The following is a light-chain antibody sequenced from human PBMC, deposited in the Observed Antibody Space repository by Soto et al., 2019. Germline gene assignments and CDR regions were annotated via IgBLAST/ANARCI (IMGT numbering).Light chain of an antibody. V-gene: IGKV1-17*01. CDR2: LTY. CDR3: LQHNSYPRT. CDR1: QDIGNE. Sequence: DIQMTQSPSSLSASVGDRVTITCRASQDIGNEVGWYQQKPGKAPKRLIYLTYSLQTGVPSRFSGSGSGTDFSLTISSLQPEDSATYFCLQHNSYPRTFGQGTKVEIK. J-gene: IGKJ1*01.